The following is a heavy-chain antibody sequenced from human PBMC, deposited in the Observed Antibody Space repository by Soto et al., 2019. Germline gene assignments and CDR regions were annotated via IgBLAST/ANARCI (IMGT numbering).Heavy chain of an antibody. CDR2: IYYSGST. D-gene: IGHD3-10*01. CDR3: ARVVRDTLNWFDP. J-gene: IGHJ5*02. V-gene: IGHV4-31*03. Sequence: SETLSLTCTVSGGSISSGGYYWSWIRQHPGKGLEWIGYIYYSGSTYYNPSLKSRVTISVDTSKNQFSLKLSSVTAADTAVYYCARVVRDTLNWFDPWGQGTLVTVSS. CDR1: GGSISSGGYY.